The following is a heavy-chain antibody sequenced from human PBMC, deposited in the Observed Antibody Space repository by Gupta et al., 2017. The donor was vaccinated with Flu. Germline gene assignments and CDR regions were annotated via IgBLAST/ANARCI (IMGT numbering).Heavy chain of an antibody. CDR2: IKEDGSKK. V-gene: IGHV3-7*04. Sequence: EVELVESGGGLVQPGGSLRLSCAISGFTSTRYWMPWVRQAHGKGLEWVANIKEDGSKKYYLDSVKGRFTISRDNAGGSVYLHMKNLRAEDTAVYYCAGDHDIFILTETNPWNYYYGMDVWGQGTTVIVSS. CDR1: GFTSTRYW. J-gene: IGHJ6*02. D-gene: IGHD2-8*02. CDR3: AGDHDIFILTETNPWNYYYGMDV.